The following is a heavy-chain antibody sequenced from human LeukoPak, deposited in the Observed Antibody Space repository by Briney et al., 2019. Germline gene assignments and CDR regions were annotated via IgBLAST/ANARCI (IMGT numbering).Heavy chain of an antibody. CDR2: IYYSGST. D-gene: IGHD6-13*01. Sequence: SETLSLTCTVSGGSISSYYWSWIRQPPGKGLEWIGYIYYSGSTNYNPSLKSRVTISVDTSKNQFSLKLSSVTAADTAVYYCARDLYSSSWYDYWGQGTPVTVSS. J-gene: IGHJ4*02. CDR1: GGSISSYY. CDR3: ARDLYSSSWYDY. V-gene: IGHV4-59*01.